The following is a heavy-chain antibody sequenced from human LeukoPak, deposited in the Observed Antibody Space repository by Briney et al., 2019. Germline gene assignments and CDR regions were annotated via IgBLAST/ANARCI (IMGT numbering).Heavy chain of an antibody. J-gene: IGHJ3*02. CDR3: ARPQRPGIAAAGFDAFDI. CDR2: ISSSGSTI. CDR1: GFTFSSYE. Sequence: GGSLRLSCAASGFTFSSYEMNWVRQAPGKGLEWFSYISSSGSTIYYADSVKGRFTISRDNAKNSLYLQMNSLRAEDTAVYYCARPQRPGIAAAGFDAFDIWGQGTMVTVSS. V-gene: IGHV3-48*03. D-gene: IGHD6-13*01.